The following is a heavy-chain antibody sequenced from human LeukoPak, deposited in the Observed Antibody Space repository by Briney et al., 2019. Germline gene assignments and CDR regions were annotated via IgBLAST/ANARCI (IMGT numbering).Heavy chain of an antibody. CDR1: GFPFDDYG. CDR2: INLNGGST. V-gene: IGHV3-20*04. CDR3: ARSGILWFGELAP. D-gene: IGHD3-10*01. Sequence: GGSLRLSCAASGFPFDDYGMSWVRHAPGKGLEWVSGINLNGGSTGYADSVKGRFTISRDNAKNSLYLQINSLRAEDTALYYCARSGILWFGELAPWGQGTLVTVSS. J-gene: IGHJ5*02.